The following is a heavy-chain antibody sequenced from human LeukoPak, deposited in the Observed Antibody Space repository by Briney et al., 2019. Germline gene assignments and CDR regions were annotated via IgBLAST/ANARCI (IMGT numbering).Heavy chain of an antibody. D-gene: IGHD6-13*01. CDR1: GFTFSDYY. J-gene: IGHJ4*02. V-gene: IGHV3-11*06. Sequence: PGGSLRLSCAASGFTFSDYYMSWIRQAPGKGLEWVSHISSNSIYTNYADSVKGRFTISRDNAKNSLYLQMNSLRADDTAVYYCAREAAAGTGGYYSDYWGQGALVTVSS. CDR3: AREAAAGTGGYYSDY. CDR2: ISSNSIYT.